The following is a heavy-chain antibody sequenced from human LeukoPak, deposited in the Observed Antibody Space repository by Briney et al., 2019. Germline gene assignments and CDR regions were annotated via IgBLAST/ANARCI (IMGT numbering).Heavy chain of an antibody. CDR3: ARERVVSDYNWFDP. D-gene: IGHD6-25*01. V-gene: IGHV4-34*01. CDR1: GASFSGYS. CDR2: VKRVGNT. J-gene: IGHJ5*02. Sequence: PSETLSLTCAVHGASFSGYSWSWVRQPPGKGLEWIGEVKRVGNTIYNPSLKSRVTISIDTSTTQFSLRLTSVTVADTAVYFCARERVVSDYNWFDPWGQGTLVTVSS.